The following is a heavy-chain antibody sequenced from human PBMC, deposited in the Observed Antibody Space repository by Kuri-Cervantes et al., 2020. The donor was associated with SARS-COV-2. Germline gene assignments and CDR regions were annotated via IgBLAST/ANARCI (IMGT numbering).Heavy chain of an antibody. Sequence: SETLSLTCTVSGGAVSSGTYYWSWIRQPPGKGLEYIGYIYCTGSTNYNPSLESRVTMSADTSKNQFFPRLISVTAADTAVYYGARGQWMVEGAFQIWGQGTMVTVSS. CDR3: ARGQWMVEGAFQI. D-gene: IGHD6-19*01. CDR2: IYCTGST. CDR1: GGAVSSGTYY. J-gene: IGHJ3*02. V-gene: IGHV4-61*01.